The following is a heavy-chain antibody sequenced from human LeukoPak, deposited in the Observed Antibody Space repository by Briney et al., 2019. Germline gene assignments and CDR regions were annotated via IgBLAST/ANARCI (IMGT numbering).Heavy chain of an antibody. V-gene: IGHV3-23*01. CDR3: AKGWGYCSGANCAGTAFDI. D-gene: IGHD2-15*01. Sequence: PGGSLRLSCAASGITFSTYAMSWVRQAPGKGLEWVSVISGSGTGTYYADSVQGRFTISRDNSNNTVHLQMISLRDEDTAIYYCAKGWGYCSGANCAGTAFDIWGQGTMVTVSS. CDR2: ISGSGTGT. CDR1: GITFSTYA. J-gene: IGHJ3*02.